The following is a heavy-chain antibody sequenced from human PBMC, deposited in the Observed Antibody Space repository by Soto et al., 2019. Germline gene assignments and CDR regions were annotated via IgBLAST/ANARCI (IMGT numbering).Heavy chain of an antibody. CDR2: IYYSGST. J-gene: IGHJ4*02. V-gene: IGHV4-39*01. Sequence: QLQLQESGPGLVKPSETLSLTCTVSGGSISSSSYYWGWIRQPPGKGLEWIGSIYYSGSTYYNPSLKSRVTISVDTSKNQFSLKLSSVTAADTAVYYCASHVYGGNSGDYWGQGTLVTVSS. CDR1: GGSISSSSYY. D-gene: IGHD4-17*01. CDR3: ASHVYGGNSGDY.